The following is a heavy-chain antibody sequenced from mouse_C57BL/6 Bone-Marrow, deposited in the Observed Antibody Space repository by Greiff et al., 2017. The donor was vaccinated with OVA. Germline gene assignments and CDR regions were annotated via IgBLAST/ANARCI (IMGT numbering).Heavy chain of an antibody. D-gene: IGHD2-3*01. Sequence: QVQLQQPGAELVKPGASVKMSCKASGYTFTSYWITWVKQRPGQGLEWIGDIYPGSGSTNYNEKFKSKATLTVDTSSSTAYMQLSSLTSENSAVYYGAGIYGCYLYAMDYWGQGTSVTVSS. V-gene: IGHV1-55*01. CDR3: AGIYGCYLYAMDY. CDR1: GYTFTSYW. CDR2: IYPGSGST. J-gene: IGHJ4*01.